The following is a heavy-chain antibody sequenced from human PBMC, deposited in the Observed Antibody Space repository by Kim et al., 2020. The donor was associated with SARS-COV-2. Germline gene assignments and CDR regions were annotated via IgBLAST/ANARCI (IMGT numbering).Heavy chain of an antibody. D-gene: IGHD3-22*01. CDR3: ARELWYYYDISGPPRSPRDDAFDI. J-gene: IGHJ3*02. V-gene: IGHV3-30*04. Sequence: GGSLRLSCAASGFTFSSYAMHWVRQAPGKGLEWVAIISYDGSHKYYADPVKGRFTISRDNSKNTLYLQMNSLRAEETAVYYCARELWYYYDISGPPRSPRDDAFDIWGQGTMGTVAS. CDR1: GFTFSSYA. CDR2: ISYDGSHK.